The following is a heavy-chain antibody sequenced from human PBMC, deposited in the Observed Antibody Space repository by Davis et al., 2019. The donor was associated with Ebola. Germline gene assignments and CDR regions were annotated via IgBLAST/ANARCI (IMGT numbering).Heavy chain of an antibody. D-gene: IGHD1-26*01. V-gene: IGHV4-34*01. CDR1: GGSFSGYY. J-gene: IGHJ5*02. Sequence: MPSETLSLTCAVYGGSFSGYYWSWIRQPPGKGLEWIGEINHSGSTNYNPSLKSRVTISVDTSTNQFSLKLSSVTAADTAVYYCARDRGSRSGGWFDPWGQGTLVTVSS. CDR3: ARDRGSRSGGWFDP. CDR2: INHSGST.